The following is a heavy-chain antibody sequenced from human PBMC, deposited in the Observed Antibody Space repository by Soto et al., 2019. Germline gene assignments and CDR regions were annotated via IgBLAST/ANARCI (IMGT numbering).Heavy chain of an antibody. CDR1: GFSLSTSGVG. CDR2: IYWDDDK. CDR3: AHSLIPNWGSRGAFDY. J-gene: IGHJ4*02. D-gene: IGHD7-27*01. V-gene: IGHV2-5*02. Sequence: QMTLKESGPTLVKPTQTLTLTCTFSGFSLSTSGVGVGWIRQPPGKALEWLALIYWDDDKRYSPSLKSRLTSTKDTSKNQVVLTMTNMDPVDTATYYCAHSLIPNWGSRGAFDYWGQGTLVTVSS.